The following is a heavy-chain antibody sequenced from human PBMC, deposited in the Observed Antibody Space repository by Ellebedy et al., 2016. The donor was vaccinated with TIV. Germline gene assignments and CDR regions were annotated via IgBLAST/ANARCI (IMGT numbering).Heavy chain of an antibody. V-gene: IGHV3-48*04. J-gene: IGHJ5*01. CDR1: GFPFSTYG. CDR2: LSDSSSIA. Sequence: PGGSLRLSCVVSGFPFSTYGINWVRQAPGGGLEWLAYLSDSSSIAWYADSVRGRFSISRDNAKNSVFLQMDSLRREDTAVYFCAEVGNSRFDSWGQGTLVTVSS. D-gene: IGHD1-26*01. CDR3: AEVGNSRFDS.